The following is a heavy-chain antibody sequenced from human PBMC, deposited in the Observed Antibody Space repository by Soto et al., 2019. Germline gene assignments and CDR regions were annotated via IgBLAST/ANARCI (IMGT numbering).Heavy chain of an antibody. V-gene: IGHV3-11*01. CDR3: ARDSYCGGDCQTLDY. Sequence: GGSLRLSCAASGFTFSDYYMSWIRQAPGKGLEWVSYISSSGSTIYYADSVKGRFTISRDNAKNSLYLQMNSLRAEDTAVYYCARDSYCGGDCQTLDYWGQGTLVTVSS. D-gene: IGHD2-21*02. J-gene: IGHJ4*02. CDR1: GFTFSDYY. CDR2: ISSSGSTI.